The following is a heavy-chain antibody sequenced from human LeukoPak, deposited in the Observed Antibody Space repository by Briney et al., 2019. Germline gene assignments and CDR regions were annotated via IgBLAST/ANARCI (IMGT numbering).Heavy chain of an antibody. CDR3: ASVPVSYYYDSSGYPDY. V-gene: IGHV4-39*01. CDR2: IYYSGST. J-gene: IGHJ4*02. Sequence: PSETLSLTCTVSGGSISSSSYYWGWIRQPPGKGLEWIGSIYYSGSTYYNPSLKSRVTISVGTSKDQFSLKLSSVTAADTAVYYCASVPVSYYYDSSGYPDYWGQGTLVTVSS. D-gene: IGHD3-22*01. CDR1: GGSISSSSYY.